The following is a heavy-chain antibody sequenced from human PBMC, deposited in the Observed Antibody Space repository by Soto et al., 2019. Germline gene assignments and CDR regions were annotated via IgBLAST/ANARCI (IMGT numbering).Heavy chain of an antibody. V-gene: IGHV3-30-3*01. CDR2: ISYDGSNK. CDR3: ARPLWRDDYNWGYFDL. Sequence: QVQLVESGGGVVQPGRSLRLSCAASGFTFSSYAMHWVRQAPGKGLEWVAVISYDGSNKYYTDSVKGRFTISRDNSQISLYLQMNSLRAEDTGVYYCARPLWRDDYNWGYFDLWGRGTLVTVSS. J-gene: IGHJ2*01. CDR1: GFTFSSYA. D-gene: IGHD4-4*01.